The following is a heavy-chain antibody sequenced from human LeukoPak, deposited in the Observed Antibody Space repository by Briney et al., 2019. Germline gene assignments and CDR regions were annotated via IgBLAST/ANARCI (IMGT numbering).Heavy chain of an antibody. CDR3: AIQSL. J-gene: IGHJ4*02. Sequence: GGSLRLSCTGFEFTFGDWAMSWFRQAPGKGPEWISFIRPKIYNATTEYAASVRGRFFVSRDDSKSIGYLQMNSLRIEDTAMYYCAIQSLWGQGALVTVSS. CDR1: EFTFGDWA. CDR2: IRPKIYNATT. V-gene: IGHV3-49*03.